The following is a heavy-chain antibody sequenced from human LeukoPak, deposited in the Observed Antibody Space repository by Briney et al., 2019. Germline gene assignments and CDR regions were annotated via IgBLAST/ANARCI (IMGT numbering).Heavy chain of an antibody. Sequence: GGSLRLSCAASGFTFSSYAMSWVRQAPGKGLEWVSAISGSGGSTYYADSVKGRFTISRDNAKNSLYLQMNSLRAEDTAVYYCARLSDSISCFGFDIWGQGTTVTVSS. CDR3: ARLSDSISCFGFDI. V-gene: IGHV3-23*01. D-gene: IGHD2-2*01. J-gene: IGHJ3*02. CDR1: GFTFSSYA. CDR2: ISGSGGST.